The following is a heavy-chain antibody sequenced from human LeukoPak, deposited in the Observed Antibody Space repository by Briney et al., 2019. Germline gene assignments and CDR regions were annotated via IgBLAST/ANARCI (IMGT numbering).Heavy chain of an antibody. CDR3: ARTSRIRRIDY. D-gene: IGHD5-18*01. CDR1: GFMFSTYE. J-gene: IGHJ4*02. Sequence: GSLRLSCAASGFMFSTYEMNWIRQPPGKGLEWIGEINHSGSTNYNPSLKSRVTISVDTSKNQFSLKLSSVTAADTAVYYCARTSRIRRIDYWGQGTLVTVSS. CDR2: INHSGST. V-gene: IGHV4-34*01.